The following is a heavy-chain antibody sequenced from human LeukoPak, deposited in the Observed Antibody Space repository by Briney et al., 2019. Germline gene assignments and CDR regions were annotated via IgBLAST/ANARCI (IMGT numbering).Heavy chain of an antibody. CDR1: GFTFNNYP. D-gene: IGHD4-17*01. Sequence: GGSLRLSCAASGFTFNNYPMSWVRQAPGKELEWVSSISENGGYTYYADSVKGRFTISRDNSNNTVNLQMNSLRAEDTAVYYCAKHKENYGDSCLDDYWGQGTLVTVSS. V-gene: IGHV3-23*01. CDR3: AKHKENYGDSCLDDY. CDR2: ISENGGYT. J-gene: IGHJ4*02.